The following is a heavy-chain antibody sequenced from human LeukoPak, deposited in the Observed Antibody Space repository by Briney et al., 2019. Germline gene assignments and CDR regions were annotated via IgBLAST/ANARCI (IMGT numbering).Heavy chain of an antibody. Sequence: GGSLRLSCAASGFTFSSYAMSWVRQAPGKGLEWVSAISGSGGTTYYADSVKGRFTISRDNSKNTLYLQMNSLRAEDTAVYYCAKSGCSSTSCYSILSGWLDPWGQGTLVTVSS. CDR2: ISGSGGTT. CDR1: GFTFSSYA. D-gene: IGHD2-2*02. J-gene: IGHJ5*02. CDR3: AKSGCSSTSCYSILSGWLDP. V-gene: IGHV3-23*01.